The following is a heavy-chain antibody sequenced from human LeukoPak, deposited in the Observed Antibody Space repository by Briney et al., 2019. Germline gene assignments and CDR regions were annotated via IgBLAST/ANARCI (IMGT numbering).Heavy chain of an antibody. J-gene: IGHJ5*02. Sequence: GGSLRHSCAATGFTHSSYAMSWVRQAPGKGLEWVSAISGSGGSTYYADSVKGRFTISRDNSKNTLYLQMNSLRAEDTAVYSCAKNGEVLSWFDPWGQGTLVTVSS. V-gene: IGHV3-23*01. CDR1: GFTHSSYA. CDR3: AKNGEVLSWFDP. CDR2: ISGSGGST. D-gene: IGHD3-10*01.